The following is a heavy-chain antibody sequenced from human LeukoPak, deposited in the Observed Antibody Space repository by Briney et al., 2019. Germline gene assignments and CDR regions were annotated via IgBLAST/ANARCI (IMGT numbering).Heavy chain of an antibody. J-gene: IGHJ4*02. D-gene: IGHD2-15*01. CDR1: GYTFTHYG. CDR3: GKDLLGWSGGACYSSDF. V-gene: IGHV1-18*01. Sequence: ASVKVSCKASGYTFTHYGITSVRQAPGQGLEWMGWVSGDSSNTKLAQRFQARVTMTTDTSTNTAYMELRSLKSDDTAVYYCGKDLLGWSGGACYSSDFWGQGTQVTVSS. CDR2: VSGDSSNT.